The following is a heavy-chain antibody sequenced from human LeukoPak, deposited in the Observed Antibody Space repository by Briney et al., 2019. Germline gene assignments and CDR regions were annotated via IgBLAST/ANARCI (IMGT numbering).Heavy chain of an antibody. CDR3: ARTTEGGYSNGYFYYYYMDV. D-gene: IGHD4-11*01. Sequence: SQTLSLTCVISGDSVSRNTAGWSWLRQSPSRGLEWLGRTYYRSRWYSDFAPSVKNRITINPDTSKNQFSLKLSSVTAADTAVYYCARTTEGGYSNGYFYYYYMDVWGKGTTVTISS. J-gene: IGHJ6*03. CDR2: TYYRSRWYS. CDR1: GDSVSRNTAG. V-gene: IGHV6-1*01.